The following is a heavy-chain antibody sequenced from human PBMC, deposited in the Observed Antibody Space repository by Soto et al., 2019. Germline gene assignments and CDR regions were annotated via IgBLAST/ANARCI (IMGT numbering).Heavy chain of an antibody. CDR1: GGSFSGYY. J-gene: IGHJ4*02. D-gene: IGHD2-15*01. CDR2: INHSGST. Sequence: QVQLQQWGAGLLKPSETLSLTCAVYGGSFSGYYWSWIRQPPGKGLEWIGEINHSGSTNYNPSLKSRVTISVDTSTNQFSLKLSAVTPADTAVYYCARGRSGGSCYSVFTSCGLTFDYWGQGTLVTVSS. CDR3: ARGRSGGSCYSVFTSCGLTFDY. V-gene: IGHV4-34*01.